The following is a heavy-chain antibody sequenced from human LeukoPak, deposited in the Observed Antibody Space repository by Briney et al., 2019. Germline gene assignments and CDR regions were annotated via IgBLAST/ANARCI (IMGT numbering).Heavy chain of an antibody. Sequence: ASVKVSCKASGGTFSSYAISWVRQAPGQGLEWMGWINTNTGNPTYAQGFTGRFVFSLDTSVSTAYLQISSLKAEDTAVYYCARDGSGSYYKQGPYYFDYWGQGTLVTVSS. V-gene: IGHV7-4-1*02. CDR3: ARDGSGSYYKQGPYYFDY. CDR2: INTNTGNP. CDR1: GGTFSSYA. D-gene: IGHD3-10*01. J-gene: IGHJ4*02.